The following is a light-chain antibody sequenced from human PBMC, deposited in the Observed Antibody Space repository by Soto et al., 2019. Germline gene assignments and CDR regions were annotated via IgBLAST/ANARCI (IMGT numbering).Light chain of an antibody. Sequence: EIVLTQSPGTLSLSPGERATLSCRASQNVNNNYLAWYQQKPGQAPRLLIRGASSRATGLPDRFSGSGSGTGFTLTISRLEPEDFAVYYCQQYGSSPRTFGQGTKLEIK. J-gene: IGKJ2*01. CDR3: QQYGSSPRT. CDR1: QNVNNNY. CDR2: GAS. V-gene: IGKV3-20*01.